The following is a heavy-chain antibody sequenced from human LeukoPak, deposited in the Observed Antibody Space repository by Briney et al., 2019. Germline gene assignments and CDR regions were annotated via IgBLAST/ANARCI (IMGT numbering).Heavy chain of an antibody. CDR2: INPNNGDT. Sequence: ASVKVSCKASGYTFTGYYMHWVRQAPGLGLEWMGWINPNNGDTNYAQKFQGRVTMTRDTSISTVYMELSSLRSDDTAVYSCARGRGYSGYYVMDVRGQGTTVTISS. J-gene: IGHJ6*02. D-gene: IGHD5-12*01. CDR1: GYTFTGYY. CDR3: ARGRGYSGYYVMDV. V-gene: IGHV1-2*02.